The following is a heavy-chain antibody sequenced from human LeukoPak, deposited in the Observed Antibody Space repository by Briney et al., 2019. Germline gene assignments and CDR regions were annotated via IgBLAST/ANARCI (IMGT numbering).Heavy chain of an antibody. D-gene: IGHD3-3*01. J-gene: IGHJ4*02. CDR2: IYYSVST. CDR1: GGSISSGDYY. V-gene: IGHV4-30-4*08. Sequence: SETLSLTCTVSGGSISSGDYYWSWIRQPPGKGLEWIGYIYYSVSTYYNPSLKSRVTISVDTSKNQFSLKLSSVTAADTAVYYCARVSVRDYDFWSGYYNYWGQGTLVTVSS. CDR3: ARVSVRDYDFWSGYYNY.